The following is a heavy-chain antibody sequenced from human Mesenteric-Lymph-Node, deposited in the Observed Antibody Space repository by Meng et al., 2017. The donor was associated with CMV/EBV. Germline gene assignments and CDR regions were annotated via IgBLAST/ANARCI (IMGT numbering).Heavy chain of an antibody. J-gene: IGHJ4*02. CDR3: ARGRVGGVDY. D-gene: IGHD1-26*01. CDR2: ISSSSSYI. V-gene: IGHV3-21*01. Sequence: GESLKISCAASGFTFSSYSMNWVRQAPGKGLEWVSSISSSSSYIYYADSVKGRFTISRDNAKNSLYLQMNSLRAEDTAVYYCARGRVGGVDYWGQGTLVTVSS. CDR1: GFTFSSYS.